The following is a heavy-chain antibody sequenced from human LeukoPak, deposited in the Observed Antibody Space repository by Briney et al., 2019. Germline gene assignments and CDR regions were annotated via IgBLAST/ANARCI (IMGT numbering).Heavy chain of an antibody. V-gene: IGHV1-2*06. J-gene: IGHJ6*02. D-gene: IGHD6-13*01. CDR2: INPNSGGT. Sequence: GASVKVSCKASGYTFTGYYMHWVRQAPGQGLEWMGRINPNSGGTNYAQKFQGRVTMTRDTSISTAYMELSRLRSDDTAVYYCARDLYSSSWYFGYYYYGMDVWGQGTTDTVSS. CDR1: GYTFTGYY. CDR3: ARDLYSSSWYFGYYYYGMDV.